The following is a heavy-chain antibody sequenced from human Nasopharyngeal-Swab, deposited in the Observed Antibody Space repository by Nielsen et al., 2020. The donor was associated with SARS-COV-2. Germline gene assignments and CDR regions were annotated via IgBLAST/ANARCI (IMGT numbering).Heavy chain of an antibody. D-gene: IGHD3-3*01. Sequence: GESLKIFCAASGFTFSSYAMSWVRQAPGKGLEWVSAISGSGGSTYYADSVKGRFTISRDNSKNTLYLQMNSLRAEDTAVYYCAKEAGITIFGVGPYYFDYWGQGTLVTVSS. CDR2: ISGSGGST. V-gene: IGHV3-23*01. CDR3: AKEAGITIFGVGPYYFDY. J-gene: IGHJ4*02. CDR1: GFTFSSYA.